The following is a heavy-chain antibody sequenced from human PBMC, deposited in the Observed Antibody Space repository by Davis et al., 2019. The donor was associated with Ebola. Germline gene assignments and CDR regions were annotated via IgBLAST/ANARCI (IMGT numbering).Heavy chain of an antibody. V-gene: IGHV3-48*01. D-gene: IGHD1-1*01. Sequence: GESLKISCVASGFPFSDYTMNWVCQAPGKGLEWISDISSTSNAIYYADSVKGRFTISRDNARNSLYLQMNSLRAEDTAVYYCARAGATYWKDWGQGTLVTVSS. J-gene: IGHJ4*02. CDR1: GFPFSDYT. CDR3: ARAGATYWKD. CDR2: ISSTSNAI.